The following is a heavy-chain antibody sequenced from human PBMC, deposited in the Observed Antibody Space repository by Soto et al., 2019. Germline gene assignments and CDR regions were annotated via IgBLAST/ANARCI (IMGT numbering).Heavy chain of an antibody. CDR1: GFSFSSFA. D-gene: IGHD1-26*01. CDR3: AKGVELDV. Sequence: EVLLLESGGGLVQPGGSLRLSCEASGFSFSSFAMNWVRQAPGKGLEGVSAIGDSGASTYYADSVKGRFTISRDNSRNTLYLPLNSLRAEDTAVYYCAKGVELDVWGNGTTVTVSS. V-gene: IGHV3-23*01. CDR2: IGDSGAST. J-gene: IGHJ6*04.